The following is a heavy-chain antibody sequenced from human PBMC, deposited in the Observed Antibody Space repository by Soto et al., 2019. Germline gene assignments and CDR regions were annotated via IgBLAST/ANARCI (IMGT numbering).Heavy chain of an antibody. CDR1: GFTFSSYG. CDR2: ISYDGSNK. CDR3: ANSLSNYGSDYYYGMDV. D-gene: IGHD4-4*01. J-gene: IGHJ6*02. V-gene: IGHV3-30*18. Sequence: QVQLVESGGGVVQPGRSLRLSCAASGFTFSSYGMHWVRQAPGKGLEWVAVISYDGSNKYYADSVKGRFTISRDNSKNTLYLQMNSLRAEDTAVYYCANSLSNYGSDYYYGMDVCGHGTTVTVSS.